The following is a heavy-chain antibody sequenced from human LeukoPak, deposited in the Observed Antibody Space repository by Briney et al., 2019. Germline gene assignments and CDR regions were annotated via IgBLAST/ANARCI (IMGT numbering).Heavy chain of an antibody. CDR1: GGFFSGYY. Sequence: PSETLSLTCAVDGGFFSGYYWSWIRQPPGKGLEWIGEINHSGSTNYNPSLKSRVTISVDTSKNQFSLKLSSVTAADTAVYYCAREIYRGYPYNDYWGQGTLVTVSS. CDR3: AREIYRGYPYNDY. D-gene: IGHD5-12*01. CDR2: INHSGST. J-gene: IGHJ4*02. V-gene: IGHV4-34*01.